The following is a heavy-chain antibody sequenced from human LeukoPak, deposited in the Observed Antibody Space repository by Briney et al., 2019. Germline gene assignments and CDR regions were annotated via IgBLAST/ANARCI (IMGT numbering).Heavy chain of an antibody. CDR3: ARDLYDSSESAFDI. D-gene: IGHD3-22*01. Sequence: GGSLRLSCAASGFTFSNYAMHWVRQAPGKWLEWVAVISYDGSNKYYADSVKGRFTISRDNSKNTLYLQMSSLRAEDTAVYYCARDLYDSSESAFDIWGQGTMVTVSS. CDR1: GFTFSNYA. J-gene: IGHJ3*02. V-gene: IGHV3-30-3*01. CDR2: ISYDGSNK.